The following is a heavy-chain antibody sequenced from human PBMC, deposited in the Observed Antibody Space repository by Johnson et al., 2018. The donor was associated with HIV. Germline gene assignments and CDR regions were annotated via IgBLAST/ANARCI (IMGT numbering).Heavy chain of an antibody. CDR1: GFTFDDHG. CDR3: VRDADDAFDV. J-gene: IGHJ3*01. CDR2: INWNGGSK. V-gene: IGHV3-20*04. Sequence: VQLVESGGGLVKPGGSLRLSCAASGFTFDDHGMSWVRQVPGKGLEWVSGINWNGGSKDYADSVKGRFTISRDNAENTLYLQMNSLRVEDTAVYYCVRDADDAFDVWGQGTMVTVSS.